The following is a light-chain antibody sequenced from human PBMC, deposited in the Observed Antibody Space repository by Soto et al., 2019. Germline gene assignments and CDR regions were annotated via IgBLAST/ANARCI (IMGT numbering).Light chain of an antibody. CDR3: QQYGSSPPIT. V-gene: IGKV3-20*01. J-gene: IGKJ5*01. Sequence: EIVLTQSPATLSLSPGERATLSFRASQSVSSSYLAWYQQKPGQAPRLLTYGASSRATGIPDRFSGSGSGTDFTLSISRLEPDDLAVYYCQQYGSSPPITVGQGTRLEIK. CDR2: GAS. CDR1: QSVSSSY.